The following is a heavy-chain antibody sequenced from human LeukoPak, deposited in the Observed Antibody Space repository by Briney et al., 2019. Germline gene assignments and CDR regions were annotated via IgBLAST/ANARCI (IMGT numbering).Heavy chain of an antibody. CDR2: VYGTGNT. D-gene: IGHD2-8*02. CDR1: GDSISRHLYF. CDR3: ARDEPRTGPR. Sequence: SQTLSLTCPVPGDSISRHLYFWSWIRHYPGKGLEWIGYVYGTGNTYLNPSLESRVSMSLDTSQNLFSLRLTSVTAADTAVYYCARDEPRTGPRWGQGTLVTVSS. V-gene: IGHV4-31*03. J-gene: IGHJ4*02.